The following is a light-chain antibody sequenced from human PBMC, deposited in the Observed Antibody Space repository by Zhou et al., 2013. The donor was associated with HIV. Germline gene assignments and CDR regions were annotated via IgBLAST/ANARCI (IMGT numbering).Light chain of an antibody. CDR3: QQAYDFPIT. J-gene: IGKJ5*01. CDR2: GVS. Sequence: ETVMTQSPATLSVSPGEGATLSCRASQSVRSSLAWYQQKPGQAPRLLIYGVSTRATGIPARFSGSGSGTEFTLTISSLQPEDFAIYYCQQAYDFPITFGQGTRLDIK. V-gene: IGKV3-15*01. CDR1: QSVRSS.